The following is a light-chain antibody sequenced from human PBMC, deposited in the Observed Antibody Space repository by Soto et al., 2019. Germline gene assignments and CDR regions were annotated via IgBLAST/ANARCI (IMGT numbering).Light chain of an antibody. CDR3: QQYNSYSWT. Sequence: AIQFTQSPSFLCASVGDRVTLTYRASQDSANSLAWYQPKPGKAPQXLIEEASSLERGVPSRFSGSGSGTECTLTISSLQPDDFATYYCQQYNSYSWTFGQGTKVDIK. CDR2: EAS. CDR1: QDSANS. J-gene: IGKJ1*01. V-gene: IGKV1-13*02.